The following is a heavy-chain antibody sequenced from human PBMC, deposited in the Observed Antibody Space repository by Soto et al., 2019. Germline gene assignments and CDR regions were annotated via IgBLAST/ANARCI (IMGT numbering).Heavy chain of an antibody. CDR2: IYPGDSDT. J-gene: IGHJ4*02. Sequence: PGESLKISCKGSGYSFTSYWIGWVRQMPGKGLEWMGIIYPGDSDTRYSPSFQGQVTISADKSISTAYLQWSSLKASDTAMYYCARHAVSYYDFWSGHPHFDYRGQGTLVTVSS. D-gene: IGHD3-3*01. CDR1: GYSFTSYW. CDR3: ARHAVSYYDFWSGHPHFDY. V-gene: IGHV5-51*01.